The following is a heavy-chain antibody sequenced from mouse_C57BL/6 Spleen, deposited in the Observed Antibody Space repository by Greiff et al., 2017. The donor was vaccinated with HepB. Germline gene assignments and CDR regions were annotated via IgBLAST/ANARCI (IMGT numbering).Heavy chain of an antibody. D-gene: IGHD2-4*01. J-gene: IGHJ4*01. Sequence: EVQLQQSGPVLVKPGASVKMSCKASGYTFTDYYMNWVKQSHGKSLEWIGVINPYNGGTSYNQKFKGKATLPVDKSSSTAYMELNSLTSEDSAVYYCARRNDYDGGNYYAMDYWGQRTSVTVSS. V-gene: IGHV1-19*01. CDR2: INPYNGGT. CDR1: GYTFTDYY. CDR3: ARRNDYDGGNYYAMDY.